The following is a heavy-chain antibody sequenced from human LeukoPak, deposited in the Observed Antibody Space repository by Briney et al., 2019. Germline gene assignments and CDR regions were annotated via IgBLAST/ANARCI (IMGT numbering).Heavy chain of an antibody. D-gene: IGHD3-3*01. CDR1: GGSISGTNW. Sequence: PSGTLSLTCGVSGGSISGTNWWSWVRQPPGQGLEWIGEISLAGQTNYNPSLNGRVTMSLDKSSNQLSLHLTSVTAADTATYFGSRERAHFCLFRSWGQGTPV. CDR3: SRERAHFCLFRS. CDR2: ISLAGQT. J-gene: IGHJ4*02. V-gene: IGHV4-4*02.